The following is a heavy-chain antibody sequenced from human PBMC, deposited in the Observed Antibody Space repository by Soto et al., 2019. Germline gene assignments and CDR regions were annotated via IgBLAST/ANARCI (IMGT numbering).Heavy chain of an antibody. J-gene: IGHJ5*02. CDR3: ARRHNPHRLNCSSTSCRNRGYGPSGLNWFDP. D-gene: IGHD2-2*01. CDR1: GGSISSSSYY. CDR2: IYYSGST. Sequence: SETLSLTCTVSGGSISSSSYYWGWIRQPPGKGLEWIGSIYYSGSTYYNLSLKSRVTISVDTSKNQFSLKLSSVTAADTAVYYCARRHNPHRLNCSSTSCRNRGYGPSGLNWFDPWGQGTLVTVSS. V-gene: IGHV4-39*01.